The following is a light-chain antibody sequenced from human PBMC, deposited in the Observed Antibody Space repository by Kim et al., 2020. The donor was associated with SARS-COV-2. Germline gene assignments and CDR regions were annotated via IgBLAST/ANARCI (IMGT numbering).Light chain of an antibody. V-gene: IGKV1-5*03. CDR1: QGISTS. CDR3: QQHEAYPWT. CDR2: KAS. Sequence: GDRVTITCRASQGISTSLAGYQQKPGKAPKLLIYKASNVESGVPSRFSGSGSGTEFTLTVSSLQPDDFATYYCQQHEAYPWTFGQGSKA. J-gene: IGKJ1*01.